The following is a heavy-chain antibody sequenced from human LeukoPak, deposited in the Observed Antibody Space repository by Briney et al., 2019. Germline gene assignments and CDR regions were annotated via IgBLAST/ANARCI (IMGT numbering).Heavy chain of an antibody. J-gene: IGHJ4*02. CDR1: GFTVSSNY. CDR3: ARGNYMVRGVIGELDY. V-gene: IGHV3-53*04. D-gene: IGHD3-10*01. CDR2: IYSGGST. Sequence: QSGGSLRLSCEASGFTVSSNYMSWVRQAPGKGLEWVSVIYSGGSTYYADSVKGRFTISRHNSKNTLYLQMNSLRAEDTAVYYCARGNYMVRGVIGELDYWGQGTLVTVSS.